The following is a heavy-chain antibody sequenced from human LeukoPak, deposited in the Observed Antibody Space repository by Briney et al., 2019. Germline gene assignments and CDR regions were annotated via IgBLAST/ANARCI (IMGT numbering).Heavy chain of an antibody. V-gene: IGHV4-30-4*01. CDR3: AAGGTLVYFDN. J-gene: IGHJ4*02. CDR1: GGSISSGDYY. Sequence: KPSETLSLTCTVSGGSISSGDYYWSWIRQPPGKGLEWIGYIYYSGSTYYNPSLKSRVTMSVDTSKNQFSLKLSSVTAADTAVYYCAAGGTLVYFDNWGQGTLVTVSS. CDR2: IYYSGST. D-gene: IGHD1-1*01.